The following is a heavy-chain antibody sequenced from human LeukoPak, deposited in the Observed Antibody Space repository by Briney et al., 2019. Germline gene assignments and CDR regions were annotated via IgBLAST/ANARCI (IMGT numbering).Heavy chain of an antibody. V-gene: IGHV3-7*01. CDR3: GRGHYDLSL. D-gene: IGHD3-3*01. J-gene: IGHJ6*02. CDR1: GFTINSHW. Sequence: PGGSLRLSCAASGFTINSHWFTWVRQAPGKGLQWVAHINQDGSDTDYVDSVKGRFTISRDNAKNSVFLQMNSLRVEDTAAYYCGRGHYDLSLWGQGTTVTVSS. CDR2: INQDGSDT.